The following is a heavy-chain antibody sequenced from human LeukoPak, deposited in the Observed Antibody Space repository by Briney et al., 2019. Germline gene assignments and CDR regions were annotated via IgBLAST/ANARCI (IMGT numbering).Heavy chain of an antibody. D-gene: IGHD3-3*01. CDR1: GFTFSSYS. V-gene: IGHV3-21*01. J-gene: IGHJ3*02. CDR2: ISSSSSYI. Sequence: GGSLRLSCAASGFTFSSYSMNCVRQAPGKGLEWVSSISSSSSYIYYADSVKGRFTISRDNAKNSLYLQMNSLRAEDTAVYYCARALPYDFWSGYYPTYDAFDIWGQGTMVTVSS. CDR3: ARALPYDFWSGYYPTYDAFDI.